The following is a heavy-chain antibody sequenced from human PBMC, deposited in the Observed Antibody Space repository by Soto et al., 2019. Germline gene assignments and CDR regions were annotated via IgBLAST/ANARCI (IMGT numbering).Heavy chain of an antibody. J-gene: IGHJ4*02. CDR1: GFTFSSYA. CDR3: AKSGRGYCSGGSCTGY. V-gene: IGHV3-23*01. Sequence: GGSLRLSCAASGFTFSSYAMSWVRQAPGKGLEWVSAISGSGGSTYYADSVKGRFTISRDNSKNTLYLQMNSLRAEDTVVYYCAKSGRGYCSGGSCTGYWGQGTLVTVSS. CDR2: ISGSGGST. D-gene: IGHD2-15*01.